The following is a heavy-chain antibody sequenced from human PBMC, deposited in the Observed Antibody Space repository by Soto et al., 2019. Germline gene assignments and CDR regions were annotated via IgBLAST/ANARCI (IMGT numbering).Heavy chain of an antibody. CDR2: ISGSGGST. Sequence: GGSLRLSCAASGFTFSSYAMSWVRQAPGKGLEWVSAISGSGGSTYYADSVKGRFTISRDNSKNTLYLQMNSLRAEDTAVYYCANSSPRSGWYYYYGMDVWGQGTTVTVSS. V-gene: IGHV3-23*01. D-gene: IGHD6-19*01. CDR3: ANSSPRSGWYYYYGMDV. J-gene: IGHJ6*02. CDR1: GFTFSSYA.